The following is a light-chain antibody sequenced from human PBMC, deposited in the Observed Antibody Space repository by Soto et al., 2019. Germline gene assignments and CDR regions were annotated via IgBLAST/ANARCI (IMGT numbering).Light chain of an antibody. CDR3: QQYGSYPYT. CDR1: QSVSSSY. CDR2: GAS. J-gene: IGKJ2*01. Sequence: EIVLTQSPGTLYLSTGERATLSCRASQSVSSSYLDWYQQKPGQAPRLLIYGASSRATGIPDRFSGSGSGTDFTLTISRRVPEDFAVYYCQQYGSYPYTVGQGTKLEIK. V-gene: IGKV3-20*01.